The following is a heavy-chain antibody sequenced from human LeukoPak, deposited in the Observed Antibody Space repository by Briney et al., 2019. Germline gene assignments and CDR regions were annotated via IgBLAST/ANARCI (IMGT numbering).Heavy chain of an antibody. Sequence: EASVTVSCKASGYTFTGYYMHWVRQAPGQGLEWMGWINPNSGGTNYAQKFQGWVTMTRDTSISTAYMELSRLRSDDTAVYFCARGGSSWSAEYSQHWGQGTLVTVSS. V-gene: IGHV1-2*04. CDR3: ARGGSSWSAEYSQH. J-gene: IGHJ1*01. D-gene: IGHD6-13*01. CDR2: INPNSGGT. CDR1: GYTFTGYY.